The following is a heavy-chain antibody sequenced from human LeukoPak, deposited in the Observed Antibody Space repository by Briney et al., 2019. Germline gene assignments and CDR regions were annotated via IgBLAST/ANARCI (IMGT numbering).Heavy chain of an antibody. D-gene: IGHD2-2*03. Sequence: GGSLRLSCAASGFTFSSYWMSWVRQAPGKGLEWVANIKQDGSENYYVDSVKGRFTISRDNAKNSLYLQMNSLRAEDTAVYYCARDLDIVVVPAAMVPDYWGQGTLVTVSS. CDR1: GFTFSSYW. CDR3: ARDLDIVVVPAAMVPDY. J-gene: IGHJ4*02. CDR2: IKQDGSEN. V-gene: IGHV3-7*01.